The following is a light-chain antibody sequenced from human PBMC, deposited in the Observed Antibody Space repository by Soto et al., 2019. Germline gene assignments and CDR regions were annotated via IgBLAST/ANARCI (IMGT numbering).Light chain of an antibody. CDR3: SSYTSSSTFVRV. V-gene: IGLV2-18*02. Sequence: QSVLTQPPSVSGSPGQSVTISCTGTSSDVGSYNRVSWYQQPPGTAPKLMIYEVSNRPSGVPDRFSGSKSGNTASLTISGLQAEDEADYYCSSYTSSSTFVRVFGGGTQLTVL. J-gene: IGLJ2*01. CDR1: SSDVGSYNR. CDR2: EVS.